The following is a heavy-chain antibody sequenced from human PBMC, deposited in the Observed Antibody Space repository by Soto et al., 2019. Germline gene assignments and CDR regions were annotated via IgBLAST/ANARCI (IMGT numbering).Heavy chain of an antibody. V-gene: IGHV1-3*01. J-gene: IGHJ6*02. CDR2: LNGGTGQT. D-gene: IGHD1-1*01. Sequence: ASVKVSCKASGYTFSTYAIHWVRQAPGQSLEWMGWLNGGTGQTRYSQRFQDRVTITRDASASTAYMEVSSLRPEDTAVYYCARGKGMEENYYYYGMDIWGQGTTVTVSS. CDR3: ARGKGMEENYYYYGMDI. CDR1: GYTFSTYA.